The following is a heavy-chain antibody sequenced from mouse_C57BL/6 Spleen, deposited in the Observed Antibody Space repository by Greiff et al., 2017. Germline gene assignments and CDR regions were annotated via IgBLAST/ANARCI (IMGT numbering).Heavy chain of an antibody. Sequence: EVQLVESGGGLVKPGGSLKLSCAASGFTFSSYAMSWVRQTPEKRLEWVATISDGGSYTYYPDNVKGRFTISRDNAKNNLYLQMSHLKSEDTAMYYCARDVYAMDYWGQGTSVTVSS. CDR1: GFTFSSYA. J-gene: IGHJ4*01. CDR2: ISDGGSYT. V-gene: IGHV5-4*01. CDR3: ARDVYAMDY.